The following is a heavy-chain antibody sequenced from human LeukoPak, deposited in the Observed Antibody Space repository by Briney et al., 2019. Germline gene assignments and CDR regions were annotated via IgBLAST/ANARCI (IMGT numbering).Heavy chain of an antibody. CDR1: GLTFGDSA. CDR3: TRYLVDY. CDR2: IRSKAYGGTT. Sequence: GGSLRLSCTASGLTFGDSAMSWVRQAPGQRLEWVGFIRSKAYGGTTEYAASVKGRFTISRDDSKSIAYLQMNSLKTEDTAVYYCTRYLVDYWGQGTLVTVSS. V-gene: IGHV3-49*04. J-gene: IGHJ4*02.